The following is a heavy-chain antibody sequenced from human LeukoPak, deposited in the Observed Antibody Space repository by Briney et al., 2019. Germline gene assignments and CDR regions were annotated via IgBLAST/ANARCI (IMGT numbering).Heavy chain of an antibody. Sequence: ASVKVSCKASGYTFTDYYIHWVRQAPGQGLEWMGRINPNSGGTNYAQKFQGRVTMTRDTSISTAYMELSRLSSDDTAVYYCATSRDRIAAAGRDEFDYWGQGTLVTVSS. V-gene: IGHV1-2*06. CDR1: GYTFTDYY. CDR2: INPNSGGT. J-gene: IGHJ4*02. D-gene: IGHD6-13*01. CDR3: ATSRDRIAAAGRDEFDY.